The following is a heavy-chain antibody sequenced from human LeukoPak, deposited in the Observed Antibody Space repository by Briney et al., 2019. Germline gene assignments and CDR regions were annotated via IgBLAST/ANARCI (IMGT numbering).Heavy chain of an antibody. D-gene: IGHD4-17*01. Sequence: GGSLRLSCAAPGFTFSSYGMHWVRQAPGKGLEWVAVIWYDGSNKYYADSVKGRFTISRDNSKNTLYLQMNSLRAEDTAVYYCARDHPEYGDAAFDYWGQGTLVTVSS. V-gene: IGHV3-33*01. J-gene: IGHJ4*02. CDR2: IWYDGSNK. CDR3: ARDHPEYGDAAFDY. CDR1: GFTFSSYG.